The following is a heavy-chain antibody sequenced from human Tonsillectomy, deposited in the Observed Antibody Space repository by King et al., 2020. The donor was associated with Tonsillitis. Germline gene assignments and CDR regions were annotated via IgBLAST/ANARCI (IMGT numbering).Heavy chain of an antibody. CDR2: IIPIFGTT. V-gene: IGHV1-69*01. J-gene: IGHJ5*02. CDR3: ARGSTIFGVVPDWFDH. D-gene: IGHD3-3*01. Sequence: VPLVESGAEVKKPGSSVKVSCKASGGTFSSYGISWVRQAPGQGLEWMGGIIPIFGTTKYAQKFQGRVTITADESTTTAYMELSSLRSEDTAVYYCARGSTIFGVVPDWFDHWGQGTLVIVSS. CDR1: GGTFSSYG.